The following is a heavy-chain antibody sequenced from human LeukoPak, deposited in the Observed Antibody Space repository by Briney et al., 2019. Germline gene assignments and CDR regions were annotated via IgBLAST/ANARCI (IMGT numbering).Heavy chain of an antibody. V-gene: IGHV3-48*03. Sequence: GGSLRLSCAASGLTLSSYEMNWVRQAPGKGLEWVSYISSSGRTIYYADSVKGRFTISRDNAKNSLYLQMNSLRAEDTAVYYCAREKSPGGYSGYALDYWGQGTLVTVSS. D-gene: IGHD5-12*01. CDR1: GLTLSSYE. J-gene: IGHJ4*02. CDR3: AREKSPGGYSGYALDY. CDR2: ISSSGRTI.